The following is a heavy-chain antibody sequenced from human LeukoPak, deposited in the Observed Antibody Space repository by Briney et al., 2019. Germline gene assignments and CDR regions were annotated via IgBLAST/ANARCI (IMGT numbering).Heavy chain of an antibody. Sequence: SETLSLTCTVSGGSISSYYWSWIRQPAGKGLEWLGRIYTSGSTNYNPSLKSRVTMSVDTSKNQFSLKLSSVTAADTAVYYCARVSTYYDFWSGYYTPGYFDYWGQGTLVTVSS. CDR1: GGSISSYY. J-gene: IGHJ4*02. V-gene: IGHV4-4*07. CDR2: IYTSGST. D-gene: IGHD3-3*01. CDR3: ARVSTYYDFWSGYYTPGYFDY.